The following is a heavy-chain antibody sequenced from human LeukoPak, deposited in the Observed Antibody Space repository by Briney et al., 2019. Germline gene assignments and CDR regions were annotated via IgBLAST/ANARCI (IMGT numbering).Heavy chain of an antibody. CDR1: GFTFSSYA. CDR3: ARDWYYYGSGSPPRDWFDP. J-gene: IGHJ5*02. D-gene: IGHD3-10*01. Sequence: GGSLRLSCAASGFTFSSYAMHWVSQAPVKGLEWVAVTSYDGSNKYYADSVKGRFTISRDNSKNTLYLQMNSLRAEDTAVYYCARDWYYYGSGSPPRDWFDPWGQGTLVTVSS. CDR2: TSYDGSNK. V-gene: IGHV3-30-3*01.